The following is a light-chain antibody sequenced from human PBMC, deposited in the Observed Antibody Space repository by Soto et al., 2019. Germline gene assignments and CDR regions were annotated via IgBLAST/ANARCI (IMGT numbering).Light chain of an antibody. CDR1: LGISTY. J-gene: IGKJ1*01. V-gene: IGKV3D-11*01. CDR3: QQYGSSPT. CDR2: DAS. Sequence: ELTQSPATLSLFPGERATLSCRASLGISTYLAWYQQRPGQAPRLLIYDASKRATDIPVRFSGSGSGTDFTLTISSLEPEDFAVYYCQQYGSSPTFGQGTKVEIK.